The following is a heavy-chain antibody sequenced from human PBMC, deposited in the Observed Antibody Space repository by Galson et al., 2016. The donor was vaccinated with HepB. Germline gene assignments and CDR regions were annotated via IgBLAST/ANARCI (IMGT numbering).Heavy chain of an antibody. V-gene: IGHV3-33*08. J-gene: IGHJ4*02. CDR1: GFTVNSCG. CDR2: HGDNGDSQ. Sequence: SLRLSCAASGFTVNSCGMHWVRQAAGKGLEWVAYHGDNGDSQLYADAVRGRFTVSGDNAKNSLFLQMTSLRAEDTAVYYCARGGSWGVDYWGQGTLVIVSS. D-gene: IGHD1-26*01. CDR3: ARGGSWGVDY.